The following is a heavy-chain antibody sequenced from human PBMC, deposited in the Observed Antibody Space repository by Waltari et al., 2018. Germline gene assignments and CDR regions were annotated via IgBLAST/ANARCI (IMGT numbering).Heavy chain of an antibody. CDR1: GGSISSSSYY. D-gene: IGHD2-15*01. CDR2: IYYSGST. Sequence: QLQLQESGPGLVKPSETLSLTCTVSGGSISSSSYYWGWIRQPPGKGLAWIGSIYYSGSTYYNPSLKIRGTISVDTSKNQFSLKLSSVTAADTAVYYCARLLVEYFDYWGQGTLVTVSS. J-gene: IGHJ4*02. V-gene: IGHV4-39*01. CDR3: ARLLVEYFDY.